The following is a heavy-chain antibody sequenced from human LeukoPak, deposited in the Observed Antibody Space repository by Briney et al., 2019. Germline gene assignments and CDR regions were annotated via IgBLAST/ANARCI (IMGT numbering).Heavy chain of an antibody. J-gene: IGHJ4*02. CDR1: GFTVSSSY. CDR3: ARHDSSGEFDY. D-gene: IGHD3-22*01. CDR2: IYYSGST. V-gene: IGHV4-59*08. Sequence: GSLRLSCEASGFTVSSSYMSWVRQPPGKGLEWIGFIYYSGSTNYNPSLKSRVTISVDTSKNQFSLKLSSVTAADTAVYYCARHDSSGEFDYWGQGTLVTVSS.